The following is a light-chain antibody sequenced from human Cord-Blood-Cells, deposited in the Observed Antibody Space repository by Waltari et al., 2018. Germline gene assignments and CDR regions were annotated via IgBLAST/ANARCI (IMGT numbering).Light chain of an antibody. V-gene: IGKV1-12*01. CDR1: QGISSW. J-gene: IGKJ3*01. Sequence: DIEMPKSQSSSSQSVGEGVTVTSRASQGISSWLAWYQQKPGKAPKLLIYAASSLQSGVPSRFSGSGSGTDFTLTISSLQPEDFATYYCQQANSFPPTFGPGTKVDIK. CDR2: AAS. CDR3: QQANSFPPT.